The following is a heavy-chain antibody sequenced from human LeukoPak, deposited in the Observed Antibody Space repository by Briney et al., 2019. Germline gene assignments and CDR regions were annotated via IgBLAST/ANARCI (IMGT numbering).Heavy chain of an antibody. Sequence: GGSLRLSCAASGFTVSSNYMSWVRQAPGKGLEWVSVIYSGGSTYYADSVKGRFTISRDNPKNTLYLQMNSLRAEDTAVYYCARAKFPDAFDIWGQGTMVTVSS. V-gene: IGHV3-66*01. CDR2: IYSGGST. CDR3: ARAKFPDAFDI. CDR1: GFTVSSNY. J-gene: IGHJ3*02.